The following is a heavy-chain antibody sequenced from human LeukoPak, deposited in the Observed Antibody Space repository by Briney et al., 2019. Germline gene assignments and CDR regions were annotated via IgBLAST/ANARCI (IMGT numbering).Heavy chain of an antibody. D-gene: IGHD2-15*01. CDR3: ARGYPPQCSGGRCFSWGFVGF. J-gene: IGHJ4*02. CDR1: RYSYTRYV. V-gene: IGHV1-8*01. Sequence: ASVKDSCLASRYSYTRYVINWVRPATGQGVEWMGWMNPYSGYTGFVQKLQDRVTMTSRTSISTAYVELSSLRSDDTAVYYCARGYPPQCSGGRCFSWGFVGFWGQGTLVTVSS. CDR2: MNPYSGYT.